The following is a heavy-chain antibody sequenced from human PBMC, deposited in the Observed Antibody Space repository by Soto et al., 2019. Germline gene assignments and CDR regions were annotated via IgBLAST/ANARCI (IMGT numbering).Heavy chain of an antibody. CDR3: AHIVVAGLGYYFDY. CDR2: IYWDDDK. Sequence: KESGPTLVKPTQTLTLTCTFSGFSLSSTRMAVGWIRQPPGKALEWLALIYWDDDKRYSPFLKSRLTITKDTSKNQVVPTMSNMDPVDTARYYCAHIVVAGLGYYFDYWGQGTLVTVSS. V-gene: IGHV2-5*02. CDR1: GFSLSSTRMA. J-gene: IGHJ4*02. D-gene: IGHD6-19*01.